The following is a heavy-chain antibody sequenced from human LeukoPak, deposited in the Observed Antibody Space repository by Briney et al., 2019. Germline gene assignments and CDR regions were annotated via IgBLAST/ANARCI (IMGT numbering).Heavy chain of an antibody. CDR2: IYTSGST. CDR1: GGSISSGSYY. J-gene: IGHJ5*02. Sequence: SETLSLTCTVSGGSISSGSYYWSWIRQPAGKGLEWIGRIYTSGSTNYNPSLKSRVTISVDTSKNQFSLKLSSVTAADTAVYYCARDRAEVRFANWFDPWGQGTLVIVSS. V-gene: IGHV4-61*02. CDR3: ARDRAEVRFANWFDP. D-gene: IGHD3-3*01.